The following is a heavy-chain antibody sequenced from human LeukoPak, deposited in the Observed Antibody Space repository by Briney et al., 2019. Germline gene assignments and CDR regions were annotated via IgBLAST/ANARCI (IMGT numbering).Heavy chain of an antibody. Sequence: GGSLRLSCAASGFTFCDYYMSWIRQAPGKGLEWVSYISSSGNTTYHADSVKGRVTISRDNAKNSLYLQMNSLRAEDTAVYYCARALDSDKMIVGLWGQGTLVTVSS. V-gene: IGHV3-11*04. D-gene: IGHD3-22*01. CDR2: ISSSGNTT. CDR3: ARALDSDKMIVGL. CDR1: GFTFCDYY. J-gene: IGHJ4*02.